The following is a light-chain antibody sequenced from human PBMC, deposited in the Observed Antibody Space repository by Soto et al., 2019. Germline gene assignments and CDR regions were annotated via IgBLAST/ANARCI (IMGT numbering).Light chain of an antibody. CDR1: QSVSSN. Sequence: EVVMTRSPATLSVSPGERATLSCRASQSVSSNLAWYQQKPGQAPRLLIYGASTRATGIPARFSGSGSGTEFTLTISSLQSEDFAVYYCQQYNNWPPITLGQGTRLEIK. CDR3: QQYNNWPPIT. V-gene: IGKV3-15*01. CDR2: GAS. J-gene: IGKJ5*01.